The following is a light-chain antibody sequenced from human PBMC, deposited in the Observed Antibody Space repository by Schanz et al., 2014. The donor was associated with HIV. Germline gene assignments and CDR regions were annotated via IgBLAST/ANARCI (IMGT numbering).Light chain of an antibody. J-gene: IGKJ2*02. CDR3: HQYNDWPPGT. CDR1: QSVTSRY. CDR2: GAS. Sequence: EIVLTQSPGTLSLSPGERATLSCRASQSVTSRYLAWYQQKPGQAPRLLIYGASNKATGIPDRFSGSGSGTDFTLTISRLEPEDFAVYYCHQYNDWPPGTFGQGTKLEIK. V-gene: IGKV3-20*01.